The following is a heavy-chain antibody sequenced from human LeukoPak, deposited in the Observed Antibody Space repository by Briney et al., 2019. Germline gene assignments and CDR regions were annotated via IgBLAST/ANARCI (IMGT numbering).Heavy chain of an antibody. Sequence: SETLSLTCAAYGGSFSGYYWSWIRQPPGKGLEWIGEINHSGSTNYNPSLKSRVTISVDTSKNQFSPKLSSVTAADTAVYYCARRQQLVRGYFDYWGQGTLVTVSS. CDR1: GGSFSGYY. J-gene: IGHJ4*02. V-gene: IGHV4-34*01. CDR3: ARRQQLVRGYFDY. D-gene: IGHD6-13*01. CDR2: INHSGST.